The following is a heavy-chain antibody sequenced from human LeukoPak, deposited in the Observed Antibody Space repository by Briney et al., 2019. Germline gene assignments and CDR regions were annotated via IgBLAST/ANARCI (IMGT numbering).Heavy chain of an antibody. Sequence: PSETLSLTCAVYGGSFSGYYWSWIRQPPGKGLEWIGEINHSGSTNYNPSLKSRVTISVDTSKNQFTLKLSSVTAADTAVYYCARGGITGTTGEHRFDPWGQGTLVTVSS. CDR2: INHSGST. CDR3: ARGGITGTTGEHRFDP. D-gene: IGHD1-7*01. J-gene: IGHJ5*02. CDR1: GGSFSGYY. V-gene: IGHV4-34*01.